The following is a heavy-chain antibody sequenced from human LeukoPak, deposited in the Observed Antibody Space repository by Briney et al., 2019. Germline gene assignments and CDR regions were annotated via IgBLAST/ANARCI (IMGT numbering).Heavy chain of an antibody. CDR2: VYYSGST. CDR3: ARDAMVAPVEDYYYMDV. Sequence: SETLSLTCTVSGGSISSSGCYWGWIRQPPGKGLEWIGSVYYSGSTYYNSSLKSRVTMSVDTSKNQFSLKLSSVTAADTAVYYCARDAMVAPVEDYYYMDVWGKGTTVTISS. V-gene: IGHV4-39*07. CDR1: GGSISSSGCY. D-gene: IGHD2-15*01. J-gene: IGHJ6*03.